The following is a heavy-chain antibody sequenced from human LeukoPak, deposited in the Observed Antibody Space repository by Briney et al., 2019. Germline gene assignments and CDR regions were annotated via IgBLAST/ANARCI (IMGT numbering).Heavy chain of an antibody. CDR1: GYSFTNYW. CDR2: IYPGDSDT. D-gene: IGHD4-17*01. CDR3: ARPALMASRDYYFDY. Sequence: GESLKISCKGSGYSFTNYWIGWGRQRPGKGLGWMGIIYPGDSDTRYSPSFQGKVTISADKSISTAYLQWSSLKASDTAMYFCARPALMASRDYYFDYWGQGTLVTVSS. V-gene: IGHV5-51*01. J-gene: IGHJ4*02.